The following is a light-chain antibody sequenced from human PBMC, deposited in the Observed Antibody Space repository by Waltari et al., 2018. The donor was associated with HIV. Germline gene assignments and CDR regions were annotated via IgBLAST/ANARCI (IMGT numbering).Light chain of an antibody. CDR2: EPP. Sequence: ETTLTQSPAFTSSTPGDSVNISFKASKVIDYDMSYYQEKPVDAAIFIIQEPPTLVPGFAPRFSGRRYGTDLTHKFYHVEYEDAAFYVCLQHENFPWTFGQGTKVEIK. CDR1: KVIDYD. CDR3: LQHENFPWT. V-gene: IGKV5-2*01. J-gene: IGKJ1*01.